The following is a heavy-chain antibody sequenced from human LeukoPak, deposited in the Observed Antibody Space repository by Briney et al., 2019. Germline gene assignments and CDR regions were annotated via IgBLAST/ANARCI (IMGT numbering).Heavy chain of an antibody. CDR3: ASVLLTGEKNAFDI. D-gene: IGHD7-27*01. CDR1: GGTFSSYA. V-gene: IGHV1-2*02. Sequence: ASVKVSCRASGGTFSSYAISWVRQAPGQGLEWMGWINPNSGGTNYAQKFQGRVTMTRDTSISTAYMELSRLRSDDTAVYYCASVLLTGEKNAFDIWGQGTMVTVSS. CDR2: INPNSGGT. J-gene: IGHJ3*02.